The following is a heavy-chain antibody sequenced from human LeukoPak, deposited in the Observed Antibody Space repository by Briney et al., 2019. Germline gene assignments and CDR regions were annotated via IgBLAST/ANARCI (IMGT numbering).Heavy chain of an antibody. J-gene: IGHJ3*02. V-gene: IGHV3-11*01. CDR2: ISSSGSTI. CDR1: GFTFSDYY. Sequence: RGSLRLSCAAPGFTFSDYYMSWIRQAPGKGLEWVSYISSSGSTIYYADSVKGRFTISRDNAKNSLYLQMNSLRAEDTAVYYCASALRGGSYPDAFDIWGQGTMVTVSS. D-gene: IGHD1-26*01. CDR3: ASALRGGSYPDAFDI.